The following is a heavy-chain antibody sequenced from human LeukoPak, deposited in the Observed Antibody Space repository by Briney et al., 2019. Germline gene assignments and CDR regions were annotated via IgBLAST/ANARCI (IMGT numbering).Heavy chain of an antibody. V-gene: IGHV1-2*02. CDR1: GYTFTAYY. CDR3: ASQYYYDSSGYYYPY. D-gene: IGHD3-22*01. CDR2: INPNSGGT. Sequence: GASVKVSCKSSGYTFTAYYLHWMRQAPGQGLEWMGWINPNSGGTTYAQNFQGRVTMTRDTSISTAYMELSRLRSDDTAVYYCASQYYYDSSGYYYPYWGQGTLVTVSS. J-gene: IGHJ4*02.